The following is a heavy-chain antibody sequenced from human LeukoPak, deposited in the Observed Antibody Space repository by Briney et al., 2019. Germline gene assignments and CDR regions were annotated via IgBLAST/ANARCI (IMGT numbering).Heavy chain of an antibody. Sequence: GGSLRLSCAASGFTFSNYWMNWVRQAPGKGLEWVASIKQDGSEKYYVDSVKGRFTISRDNAKNSLYLQMNSLRAEDTAVYYCARESLRVFGVVSHLDVWGKGTTVTVSS. V-gene: IGHV3-7*01. D-gene: IGHD3-3*01. CDR1: GFTFSNYW. CDR2: IKQDGSEK. CDR3: ARESLRVFGVVSHLDV. J-gene: IGHJ6*04.